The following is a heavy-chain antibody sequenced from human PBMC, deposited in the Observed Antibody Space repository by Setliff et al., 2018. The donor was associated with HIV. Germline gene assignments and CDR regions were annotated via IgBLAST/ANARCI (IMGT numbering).Heavy chain of an antibody. Sequence: SETLSLTCTVSGSTSGIYYWTWMRQTAGKGLEWIGHTYKRGITNYNPSLKSRVTISSDASRKQFFLRLTSVTAADTAVYYCARGTAPRRGTNYGGNYPLDYWGQGTLVTVSS. V-gene: IGHV4-4*07. J-gene: IGHJ4*02. CDR3: ARGTAPRRGTNYGGNYPLDY. CDR1: GSTSGIYY. D-gene: IGHD4-17*01. CDR2: TYKRGIT.